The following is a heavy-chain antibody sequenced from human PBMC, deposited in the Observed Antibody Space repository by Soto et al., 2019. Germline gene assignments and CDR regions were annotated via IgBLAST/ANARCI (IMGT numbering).Heavy chain of an antibody. J-gene: IGHJ4*02. CDR1: GYTFASYA. D-gene: IGHD2-15*01. CDR2: INAGNGNT. CDR3: ARGPGGPDGPGDY. V-gene: IGHV1-3*01. Sequence: QVQLVQSGAEVKKPGASVKVSCKASGYTFASYAMHWVRQAPGQRLEWMGWINAGNGNTKYSQKFQGRVTITRDTSASTAYMELSSLRSEDTAVYFCARGPGGPDGPGDYWGQGTLVTVSS.